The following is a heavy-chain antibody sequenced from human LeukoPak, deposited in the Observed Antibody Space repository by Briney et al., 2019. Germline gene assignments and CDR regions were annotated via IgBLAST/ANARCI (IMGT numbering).Heavy chain of an antibody. J-gene: IGHJ4*02. CDR1: GGSISSGGYY. D-gene: IGHD3-22*01. Sequence: SQTLSLTCAVSGGSISSGGYYWSWIRQPPGKGLEWIGYIYHSGSTYYNPSLKSRVTISVDRSKNQFSLKLSSVTAADTAVYYCARAPYDSSGYYPFDYWDQGTLVTVSS. CDR2: IYHSGST. CDR3: ARAPYDSSGYYPFDY. V-gene: IGHV4-30-2*01.